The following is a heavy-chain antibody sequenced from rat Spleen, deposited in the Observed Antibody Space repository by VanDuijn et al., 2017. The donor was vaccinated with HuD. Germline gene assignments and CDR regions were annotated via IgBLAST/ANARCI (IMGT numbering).Heavy chain of an antibody. Sequence: QVQLKESGPGLVQPSQTLSLTCTVSGFSLTSFGVIWVRQPPGKGLDWIGAIWSGGSTDYNSALKSRLSISRDISKSQVFLKMNSLQTEDTATYYCARADRETYAHFDYWGQGVMVTVSS. CDR3: ARADRETYAHFDY. CDR2: IWSGGST. CDR1: GFSLTSFG. V-gene: IGHV2-4*01. D-gene: IGHD1-6*01. J-gene: IGHJ2*01.